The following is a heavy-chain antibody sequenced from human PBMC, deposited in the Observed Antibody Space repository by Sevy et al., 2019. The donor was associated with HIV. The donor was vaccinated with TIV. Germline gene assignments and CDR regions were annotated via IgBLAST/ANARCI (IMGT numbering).Heavy chain of an antibody. CDR1: GYTLSAYH. D-gene: IGHD3-10*01. Sequence: ASVKVSCKASGYTLSAYHMHWVRQAPGQGLEWMGWINPNSGGTHYAQKFQGRVTMTRDTSVSTDYMELSRLRFDDTATYYCARGPLVHIWSCSHGMDVWGQGTTVTVSS. V-gene: IGHV1-2*02. J-gene: IGHJ6*02. CDR3: ARGPLVHIWSCSHGMDV. CDR2: INPNSGGT.